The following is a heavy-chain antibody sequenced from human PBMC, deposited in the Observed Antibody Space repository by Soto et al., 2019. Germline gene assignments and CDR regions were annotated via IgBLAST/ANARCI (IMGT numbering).Heavy chain of an antibody. CDR1: GGSISSYY. V-gene: IGHV4-59*01. Sequence: ETLSLTCTVSGGSISSYYWSWIRQPPGKGLEWIGYIYYSGSTNYNPSLKSRVTISVDTSKNQFSLKLSSVTAADTAVYYCARDPGIDYYYYGMDFWGQGTTVTVSS. CDR3: ARDPGIDYYYYGMDF. CDR2: IYYSGST. J-gene: IGHJ6*02.